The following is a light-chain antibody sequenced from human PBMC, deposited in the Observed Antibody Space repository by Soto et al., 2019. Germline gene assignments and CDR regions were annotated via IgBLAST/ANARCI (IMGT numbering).Light chain of an antibody. J-gene: IGLJ3*02. Sequence: QSALTQPPSASGSPGQSVTISCTGTSSDVGGYNYVSWYQHHPGKAPKLMIYEVSQRPSGVPDRFSGSKSGNTASLTVSGLQAEDEADYYCSSYTSYTTLWVFGGGTKLTVL. CDR2: EVS. CDR1: SSDVGGYNY. V-gene: IGLV2-8*01. CDR3: SSYTSYTTLWV.